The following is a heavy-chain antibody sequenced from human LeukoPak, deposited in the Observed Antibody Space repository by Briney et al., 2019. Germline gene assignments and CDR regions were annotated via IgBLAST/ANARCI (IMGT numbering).Heavy chain of an antibody. CDR2: VYNSGNS. J-gene: IGHJ4*02. CDR1: GGSISGYY. D-gene: IGHD3-9*01. V-gene: IGHV4-59*01. Sequence: SETLSLTCSVSGGSISGYYWSWIRQAPGKGLEWIAYVYNSGNSNYNPSLQSRVTISTDTSKNHFSLKLRSVTAADTAVYYCARDGTDYDILSASARYYLDCWGQGTLVTVSS. CDR3: ARDGTDYDILSASARYYLDC.